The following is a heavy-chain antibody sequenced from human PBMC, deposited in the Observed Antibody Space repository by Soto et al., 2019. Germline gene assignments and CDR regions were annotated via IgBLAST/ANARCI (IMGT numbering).Heavy chain of an antibody. CDR3: AKNQGVELVPLATVDWFDP. D-gene: IGHD1-26*01. CDR1: GFIFENFG. CDR2: ISGSGFKK. Sequence: GGSLRLSCAASGFIFENFGMSWVRQAPGKGLEWISSISGSGFKKYYADSVKGRFTVSRDNSKSTVYLELNNLSAEDTAVYHCAKNQGVELVPLATVDWFDPWGQGSVVTVSS. J-gene: IGHJ5*02. V-gene: IGHV3-23*01.